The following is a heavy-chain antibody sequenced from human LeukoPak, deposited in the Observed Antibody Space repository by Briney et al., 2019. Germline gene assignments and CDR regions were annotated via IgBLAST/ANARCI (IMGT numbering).Heavy chain of an antibody. CDR1: GGSISSYY. CDR2: IYYSGST. D-gene: IGHD5-18*01. CDR3: ATEGQLWSIDY. Sequence: SETLFLTCTVSGGSISSYYWSWIRQPPGKGLEWVGCIYYSGSTNYNPSLKSRVTISVDTSKNQFSLKLSSVTAADTAVYYCATEGQLWSIDYWGQGTLVTVSS. J-gene: IGHJ4*02. V-gene: IGHV4-59*01.